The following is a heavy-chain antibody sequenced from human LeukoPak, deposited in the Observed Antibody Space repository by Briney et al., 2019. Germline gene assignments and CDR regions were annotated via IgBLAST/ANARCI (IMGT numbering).Heavy chain of an antibody. D-gene: IGHD2-2*01. CDR1: GFTFSSYA. V-gene: IGHV3-23*01. CDR2: ISGRGANT. J-gene: IGHJ4*02. Sequence: GGSLRLSCAASGFTFSSYAMSWVRQAPGKGLEWVSAISGRGANTYYADSVKGRFTISRDNSKNTLYMQMNSLRAEDTAVYYCAKAVVIVPTATPFDYWGQGTLVTVSS. CDR3: AKAVVIVPTATPFDY.